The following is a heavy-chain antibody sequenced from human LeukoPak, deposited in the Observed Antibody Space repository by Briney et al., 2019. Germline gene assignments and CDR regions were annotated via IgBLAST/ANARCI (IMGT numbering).Heavy chain of an antibody. V-gene: IGHV3-30*02. CDR1: RFTFSSYG. Sequence: GGSLRLSCAASRFTFSSYGMHWVRQAPGKGLEWVAFIRYDGSNKYYADSVKGRFTISRDNSKNTLYLQMNSLRTEDTAVYYCARVGGIPGIAAAGDFDYWGQGTLVTVSS. J-gene: IGHJ4*02. CDR3: ARVGGIPGIAAAGDFDY. CDR2: IRYDGSNK. D-gene: IGHD6-13*01.